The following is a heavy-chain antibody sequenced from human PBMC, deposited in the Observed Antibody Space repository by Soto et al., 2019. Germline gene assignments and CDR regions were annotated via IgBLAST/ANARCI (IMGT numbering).Heavy chain of an antibody. CDR3: AREDVTVGYTSAFDF. CDR2: INGRSNYI. J-gene: IGHJ4*02. CDR1: GFTFSTYT. D-gene: IGHD2-2*02. V-gene: IGHV3-21*06. Sequence: EVQLVESGGDLVKPGGCLRLSCAASGFTFSTYTMNWVRQAPGKGLEWVSSINGRSNYIYYADSVKGRFTISRDNAKNSLYLQMNSLRAEDTAVYYCAREDVTVGYTSAFDFWGQGALVTVSS.